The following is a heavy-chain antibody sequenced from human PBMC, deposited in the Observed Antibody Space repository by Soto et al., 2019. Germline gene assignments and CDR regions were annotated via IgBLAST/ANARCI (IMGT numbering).Heavy chain of an antibody. CDR1: GGSISSYY. CDR3: ARSPPFDYVWGSYRNNWFDP. J-gene: IGHJ5*02. V-gene: IGHV4-4*07. Sequence: PSETLSLTCTVSGGSISSYYWSWIRQPAGKGLEWIGRIYTSGSTNYNPSLKSRVTMSVDTSKNQFSLKLSSVTAADTAVYYCARSPPFDYVWGSYRNNWFDPWGQGTLVTVSS. D-gene: IGHD3-16*02. CDR2: IYTSGST.